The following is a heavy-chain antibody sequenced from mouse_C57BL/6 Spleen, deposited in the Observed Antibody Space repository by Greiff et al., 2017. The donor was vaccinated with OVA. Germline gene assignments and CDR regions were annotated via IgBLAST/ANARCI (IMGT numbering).Heavy chain of an antibody. D-gene: IGHD2-1*01. CDR3: ARDEALLRYFDV. Sequence: QVQLQQPGAELVRPGSSVKLSCKASGYTFTSYWMHWVKQRPIQGLEWIGNIDPSDSETHYNQKFKDKATLTVDKSSSTAYMQLSSLTSEDSAVYYCARDEALLRYFDVWGTGTTVTVSS. V-gene: IGHV1-52*01. CDR2: IDPSDSET. J-gene: IGHJ1*03. CDR1: GYTFTSYW.